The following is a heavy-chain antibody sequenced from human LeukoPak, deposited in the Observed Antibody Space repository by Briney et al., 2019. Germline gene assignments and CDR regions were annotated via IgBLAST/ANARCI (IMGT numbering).Heavy chain of an antibody. CDR3: AKSHGDYVLGY. V-gene: IGHV3-30*18. Sequence: GGSLRLSCAASGFTFSSYGMHWVRQAPGKGLEWVAVISYDGSNKYYADSVKGRFTISRDNSKNTLYLQMNSLRAEGTAVYYCAKSHGDYVLGYWGQGTLVTVSS. J-gene: IGHJ4*02. CDR2: ISYDGSNK. CDR1: GFTFSSYG. D-gene: IGHD4-17*01.